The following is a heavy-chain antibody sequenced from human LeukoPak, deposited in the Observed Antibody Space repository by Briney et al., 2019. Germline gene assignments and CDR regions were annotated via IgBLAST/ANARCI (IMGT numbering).Heavy chain of an antibody. V-gene: IGHV1-69*13. Sequence: SVTVSCKASGGTFSSYASSGVRQAPGQGGEGMGGIIPIFGRANYAHNFQCSVTIPAHESTSTAYMELSSLRSADPAVYYCARAVVPAAMQVSFQHWGQGTLVTVSS. CDR2: IIPIFGRA. D-gene: IGHD2-2*01. J-gene: IGHJ1*01. CDR1: GGTFSSYA. CDR3: ARAVVPAAMQVSFQH.